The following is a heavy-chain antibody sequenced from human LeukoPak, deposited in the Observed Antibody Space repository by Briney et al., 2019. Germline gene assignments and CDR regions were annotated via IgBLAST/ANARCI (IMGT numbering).Heavy chain of an antibody. Sequence: SVKVSCKASEGTFSSYAISWVRQAPGQGLEWMGGIIPIFGTANYAQKFQGRVTITTDESTSTAYMELSSLRSEDTAVYYCARGGRYYDSSGYYRFDYWGQGTLVTVSS. D-gene: IGHD3-22*01. CDR3: ARGGRYYDSSGYYRFDY. CDR2: IIPIFGTA. V-gene: IGHV1-69*05. J-gene: IGHJ4*02. CDR1: EGTFSSYA.